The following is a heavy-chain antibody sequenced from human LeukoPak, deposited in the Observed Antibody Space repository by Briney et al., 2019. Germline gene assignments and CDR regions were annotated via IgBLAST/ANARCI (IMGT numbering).Heavy chain of an antibody. V-gene: IGHV3-11*04. J-gene: IGHJ3*02. Sequence: GGSLRLSCAASGFTFSDYYMSWIRQAPGKGLEWVSYISSSGSTIYYADSVKGRFTISRDNAKNSLYLQMNSLRAEDTAVYYCARDRGYCSGGSCYRAEWAAVAFDIWGQGTMVTVSS. CDR1: GFTFSDYY. CDR3: ARDRGYCSGGSCYRAEWAAVAFDI. D-gene: IGHD2-15*01. CDR2: ISSSGSTI.